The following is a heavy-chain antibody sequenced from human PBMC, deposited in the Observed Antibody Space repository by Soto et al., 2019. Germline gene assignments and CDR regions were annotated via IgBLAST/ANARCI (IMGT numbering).Heavy chain of an antibody. J-gene: IGHJ4*02. CDR2: IYHSGIT. Sequence: QLQLQESGSGLVKPSQPLSLTCAVSGGSISSGGYSWSWIRQTPGQGLEWIGYIYHSGITYYNPSLKRRVTTSVDRSKNQFSLNLSSVTAAETAVYYCASAGGLGAVAADYWGQGTLVPVSS. CDR1: GGSISSGGYS. V-gene: IGHV4-30-2*01. D-gene: IGHD6-19*01. CDR3: ASAGGLGAVAADY.